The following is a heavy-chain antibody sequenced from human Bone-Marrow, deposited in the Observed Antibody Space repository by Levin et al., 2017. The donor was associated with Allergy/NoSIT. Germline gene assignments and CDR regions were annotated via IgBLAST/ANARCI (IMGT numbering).Heavy chain of an antibody. CDR1: GGTFSSYA. CDR3: ARRYYYDSSGYYRGWFDP. V-gene: IGHV1-69*04. J-gene: IGHJ5*02. Sequence: ASVKVSCKASGGTFSSYAISWVRQAPGQGLEWMGRIIPILGIANYAQKFQGRVTITADKSTSTAYMELSSLRSEDTAVYYCARRYYYDSSGYYRGWFDPWGQGTLVTVSS. D-gene: IGHD3-22*01. CDR2: IIPILGIA.